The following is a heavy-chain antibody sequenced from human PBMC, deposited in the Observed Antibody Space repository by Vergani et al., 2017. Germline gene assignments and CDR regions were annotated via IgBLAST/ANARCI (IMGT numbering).Heavy chain of an antibody. V-gene: IGHV1-46*01. J-gene: IGHJ5*02. CDR2: INPSGGHT. CDR1: GYTFSNYY. CDR3: ARGRFLGYCSSTSCYQADP. Sequence: QVQVVQSGAEVKKSGASVKVSCKTSGYTFSNYYMHWVRQAPGQGLEWMGIINPSGGHTNYAQKFQGRVTMTRDTSTSTVYMELSSLRSEDTAIYYCARGRFLGYCSSTSCYQADPWGQGTLVTVSS. D-gene: IGHD2-2*01.